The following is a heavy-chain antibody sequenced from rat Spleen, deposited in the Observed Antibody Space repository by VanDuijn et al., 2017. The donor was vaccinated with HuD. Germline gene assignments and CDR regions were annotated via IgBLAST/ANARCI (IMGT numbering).Heavy chain of an antibody. CDR1: GFTFSDFY. Sequence: EVQLVESGGGLVQPGRSLKLSCAASGFTFSDFYLAWVRQTPTKGLEWVASISIIAGSTYYRDSVKGRFTISRDNAKSTLYLQMNSLRSEDTATYYCTTSSGGYWGQGVMVTVSS. CDR2: ISIIAGST. J-gene: IGHJ2*01. CDR3: TTSSGGY. D-gene: IGHD1-1*01. V-gene: IGHV5-20*01.